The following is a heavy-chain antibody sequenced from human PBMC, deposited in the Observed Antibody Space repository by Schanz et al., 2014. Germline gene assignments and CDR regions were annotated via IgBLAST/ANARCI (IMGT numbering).Heavy chain of an antibody. CDR3: AKHVRSLTGNDY. V-gene: IGHV3-23*01. J-gene: IGHJ4*02. Sequence: EVQLLESGGGLVQPGGSLRISCAASGFTFSGYAMSWVRQAPGKGPEWVSSISSSGSSIYYADSVKGRFTISRDNANNSLFLRMNSLRAEDTALYYCAKHVRSLTGNDYWGQGTLVTVSS. CDR2: ISSSGSSI. D-gene: IGHD3-9*01. CDR1: GFTFSGYA.